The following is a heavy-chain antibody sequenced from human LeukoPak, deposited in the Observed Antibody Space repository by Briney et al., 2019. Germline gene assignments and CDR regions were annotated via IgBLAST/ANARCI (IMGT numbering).Heavy chain of an antibody. CDR1: GGTFSSYA. V-gene: IGHV1-69*05. CDR3: ARGYDYSTQGIYNY. Sequence: SVKVSCKASGGTFSSYAISLVRQAPGQGLEWMGRIIPIFGTANYAQKFQGRVTITTDESTSTAYMELSSLRSEDTAVYYCARGYDYSTQGIYNYWGQGTLVTVSS. CDR2: IIPIFGTA. J-gene: IGHJ4*02. D-gene: IGHD4-11*01.